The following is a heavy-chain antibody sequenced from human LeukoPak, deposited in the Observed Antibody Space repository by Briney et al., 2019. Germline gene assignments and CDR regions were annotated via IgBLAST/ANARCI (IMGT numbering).Heavy chain of an antibody. J-gene: IGHJ4*02. D-gene: IGHD6-19*01. Sequence: QPGGSLRLSCAASGLIVSSNYMSWVRQAPGKGLEWVSIIYSGDYTYYADSVKGRFTISRDNSKNTLYLQMNSLRAEDTAVYYCAKDRAPGIAVAGTIDYWGQGTLVTVSS. CDR3: AKDRAPGIAVAGTIDY. CDR2: IYSGDYT. V-gene: IGHV3-53*01. CDR1: GLIVSSNY.